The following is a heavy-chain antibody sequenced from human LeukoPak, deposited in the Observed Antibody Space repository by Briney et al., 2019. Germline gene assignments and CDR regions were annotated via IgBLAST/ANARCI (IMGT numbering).Heavy chain of an antibody. Sequence: SQTLSLTCTVSGGSISSGDYYWSWIRQPPGKGLEWIGYIYYSGSTYYNPSLKSRVTMSVDTSKNQFSLKMSSVTAADAAVYYCASNYGSGSYHYFDYWGQGTLVTVSS. CDR3: ASNYGSGSYHYFDY. D-gene: IGHD3-10*01. CDR2: IYYSGST. V-gene: IGHV4-30-4*01. CDR1: GGSISSGDYY. J-gene: IGHJ4*02.